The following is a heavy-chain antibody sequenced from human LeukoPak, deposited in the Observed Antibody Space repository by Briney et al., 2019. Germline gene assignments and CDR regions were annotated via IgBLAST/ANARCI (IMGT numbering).Heavy chain of an antibody. Sequence: ASVKVSCKASGYTFTSYGISWVRQAPGRGLEWMGCISAYNGNTNYAQKLQGRVTMTTDTSTSTAYMELRSLRSDDTAVYYCARDLYDPRQANPRNGMDVWGQGTTVTVSS. CDR1: GYTFTSYG. CDR3: ARDLYDPRQANPRNGMDV. V-gene: IGHV1-18*01. J-gene: IGHJ6*02. D-gene: IGHD3-3*01. CDR2: ISAYNGNT.